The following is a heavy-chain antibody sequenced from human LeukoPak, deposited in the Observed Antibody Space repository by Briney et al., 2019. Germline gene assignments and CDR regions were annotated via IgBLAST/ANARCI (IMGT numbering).Heavy chain of an antibody. CDR2: INWNGGST. J-gene: IGHJ4*02. Sequence: PGGSLRLSCAASGFTFDDYGMSWVRHAPGKGLVWVSGINWNGGSTGYADSVKGRFTISRDNAKNSLYLQMNSLRAEDTALYHCARSTSSIAAAGTDYWGQGTLVTVSS. CDR1: GFTFDDYG. D-gene: IGHD6-13*01. CDR3: ARSTSSIAAAGTDY. V-gene: IGHV3-20*01.